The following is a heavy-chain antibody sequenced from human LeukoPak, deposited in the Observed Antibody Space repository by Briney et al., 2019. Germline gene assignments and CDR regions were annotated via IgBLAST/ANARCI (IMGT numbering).Heavy chain of an antibody. CDR2: INPNSGGT. V-gene: IGHV1-2*02. Sequence: ASVKVSCKASGGTFINFTFSWVRQAPGQGLEWMGWINPNSGGTNYAQKFQGRVTMTRDTSISTAYMELSRLRSDDTAVYYCASYYYDSSGPDGAFDIWGQGTMVTVSS. D-gene: IGHD3-22*01. J-gene: IGHJ3*02. CDR1: GGTFINFT. CDR3: ASYYYDSSGPDGAFDI.